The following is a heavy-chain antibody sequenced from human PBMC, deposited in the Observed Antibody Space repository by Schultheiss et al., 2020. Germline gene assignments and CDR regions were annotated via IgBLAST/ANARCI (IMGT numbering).Heavy chain of an antibody. Sequence: ASVKVSCKASGYTFTSYYMHWVRQAPGQGLEWMGIINPSGGSTSYAQKFQGRVTMTRDTSTSTVYMELSSLRSEDTAVYYCARGLYYDYIWGSYREAFDYWGQGTLVTVSS. D-gene: IGHD3-16*02. V-gene: IGHV1-46*01. J-gene: IGHJ4*02. CDR1: GYTFTSYY. CDR2: INPSGGST. CDR3: ARGLYYDYIWGSYREAFDY.